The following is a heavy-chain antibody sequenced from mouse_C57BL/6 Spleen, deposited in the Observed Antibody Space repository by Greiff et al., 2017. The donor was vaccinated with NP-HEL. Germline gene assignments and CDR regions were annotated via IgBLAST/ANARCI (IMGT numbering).Heavy chain of an antibody. D-gene: IGHD2-4*01. CDR1: GYAFSSSW. CDR3: ARSAIYYDLYFDY. Sequence: QVQLQQSGPELVKPGASVKISCKASGYAFSSSWMNWVKQRPGKGLEWIGRIYPGDGDTNYNGKFKGKATLTADKSSSTAYMQLSSLTPEDSAVYFCARSAIYYDLYFDYWGQGTTLTVSS. CDR2: IYPGDGDT. J-gene: IGHJ2*01. V-gene: IGHV1-82*01.